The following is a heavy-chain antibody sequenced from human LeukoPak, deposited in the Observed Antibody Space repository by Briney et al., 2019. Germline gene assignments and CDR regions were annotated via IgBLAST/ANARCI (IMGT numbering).Heavy chain of an antibody. Sequence: GESLKISCKGSEYIFTSYWISWVRQMPGKGLEWMGRIEPSDSYTNYSPSLQGHVTISADKSISTAYLQWSSLKASDTAMYYCARLPTNSETYFDYWGQGTLVTVSS. V-gene: IGHV5-10-1*01. CDR2: IEPSDSYT. CDR1: EYIFTSYW. CDR3: ARLPTNSETYFDY. J-gene: IGHJ4*02. D-gene: IGHD1-26*01.